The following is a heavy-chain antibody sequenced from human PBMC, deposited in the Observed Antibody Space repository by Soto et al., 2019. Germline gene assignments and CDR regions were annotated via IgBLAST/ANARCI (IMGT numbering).Heavy chain of an antibody. CDR1: GGSISSGGYS. V-gene: IGHV4-30-2*01. CDR3: AAGGGLPRYY. J-gene: IGHJ4*02. Sequence: TSETLSLTCAVSGGSISSGGYSWSWIRQPPGKGLEWIGYIYHGGSTYYNPSLKSRVTISVDRSKNQFSLKLSSVTAADTAVYYCAAGGGLPRYYWGQGTLVTVSS. CDR2: IYHGGST. D-gene: IGHD5-12*01.